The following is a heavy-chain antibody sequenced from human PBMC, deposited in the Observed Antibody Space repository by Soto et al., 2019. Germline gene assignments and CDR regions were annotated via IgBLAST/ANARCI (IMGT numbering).Heavy chain of an antibody. CDR3: ARNIAARSLVAGWFDP. CDR2: IYYSGST. V-gene: IGHV4-31*03. CDR1: GGSISSGGYY. Sequence: PSETLSLTCTVSGGSISSGGYYWSWIRQHPGKGLEWIGYIYYSGSTYYNPSLKSRVTISVDTSKNQFSLKLSSVTAADTAVYYCARNIAARSLVAGWFDPWGQGTLVTVSS. J-gene: IGHJ5*02. D-gene: IGHD6-6*01.